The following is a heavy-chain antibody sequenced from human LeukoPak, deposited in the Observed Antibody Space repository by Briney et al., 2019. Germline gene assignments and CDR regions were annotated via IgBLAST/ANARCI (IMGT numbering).Heavy chain of an antibody. CDR3: ARGPRYDSSGYYLSFHFDY. D-gene: IGHD3-22*01. CDR1: GFTFSSYG. V-gene: IGHV3-33*01. Sequence: GGSLRLSCAASGFTFSSYGMHWVRQAPGKGLEWVAVIWYDGSNKYYADSVKGRFTISRDNSKNTLYLQMNIMRAEDTSVYYCARGPRYDSSGYYLSFHFDYWGQGTPVTVSS. CDR2: IWYDGSNK. J-gene: IGHJ4*02.